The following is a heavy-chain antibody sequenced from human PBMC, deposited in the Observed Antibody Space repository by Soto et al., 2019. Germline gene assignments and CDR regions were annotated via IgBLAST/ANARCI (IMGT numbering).Heavy chain of an antibody. D-gene: IGHD3-22*01. Sequence: SGTLSLTCSVSGGSISSGSYYGDWIRQPLGKGLEWIGSVYYRGSTSYNPSLKSRVTISVDTSKNQFSLKLNSVTAADAAVYFCARIRNYYDSSGYYVDFWGQGTLVTVSS. J-gene: IGHJ4*02. CDR2: VYYRGST. V-gene: IGHV4-39*01. CDR3: ARIRNYYDSSGYYVDF. CDR1: GGSISSGSYY.